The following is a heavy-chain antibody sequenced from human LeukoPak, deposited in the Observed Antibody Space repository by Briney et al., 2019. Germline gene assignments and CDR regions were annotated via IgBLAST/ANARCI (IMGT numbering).Heavy chain of an antibody. V-gene: IGHV1-24*01. CDR2: FDPEDGET. CDR1: GYTLTELS. D-gene: IGHD4-17*01. J-gene: IGHJ5*02. CDR3: ATDRQLRGLPEAGLDP. Sequence: GASVKVSCKVSGYTLTELSMHWVRQAPGKGLERMGGFDPEDGETIYAQKFQGRVTMTVDTSTDTAYMELSSLRSEDTAVYYCATDRQLRGLPEAGLDPWGQGTLVTVSS.